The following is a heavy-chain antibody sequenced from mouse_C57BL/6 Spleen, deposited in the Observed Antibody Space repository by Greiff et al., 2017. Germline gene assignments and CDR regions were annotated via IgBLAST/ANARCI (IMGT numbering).Heavy chain of an antibody. V-gene: IGHV1-72*01. J-gene: IGHJ2*01. CDR3: ASRHYYDSSCFDY. CDR2: IDPNSGGT. Sequence: QVQLQQPGAELVKPGASVKLSCKASGYTFTSYWMHWLKQRPGRGLEWIGRIDPNSGGTKYNEKFKSKATLTVDKPSSTAYMQRSSLTSEDAAFYYCASRHYYDSSCFDYWGQGTTLTVSS. D-gene: IGHD1-1*01. CDR1: GYTFTSYW.